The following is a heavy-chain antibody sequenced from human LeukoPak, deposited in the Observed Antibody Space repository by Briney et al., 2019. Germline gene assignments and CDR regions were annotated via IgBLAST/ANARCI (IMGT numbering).Heavy chain of an antibody. D-gene: IGHD3-22*01. CDR2: IYYSGST. CDR3: AREFDDSSGYFDY. Sequence: SETLSLTCTVSGGSISSGGYYWSWIRQHPGKGLEWIGYIYYSGSTYYNPSLKSRVTISVDTPKNQFSLKLSSVTAADTAVYYCAREFDDSSGYFDYWGQGTLVTVSS. V-gene: IGHV4-31*03. J-gene: IGHJ4*02. CDR1: GGSISSGGYY.